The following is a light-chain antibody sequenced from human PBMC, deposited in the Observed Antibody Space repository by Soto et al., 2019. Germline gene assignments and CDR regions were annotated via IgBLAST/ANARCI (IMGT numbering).Light chain of an antibody. CDR3: QHYDSNSAT. CDR2: KAS. Sequence: DIQMTQSPSTLSASVGDRVTITCRASQSISSWLAWYQQKPGKAPKLLIYKASSLQSGVPSRFSGSGSGTEFTLTISSLQPDDFATYYCQHYDSNSATFGQGTKLETK. V-gene: IGKV1-5*03. J-gene: IGKJ2*01. CDR1: QSISSW.